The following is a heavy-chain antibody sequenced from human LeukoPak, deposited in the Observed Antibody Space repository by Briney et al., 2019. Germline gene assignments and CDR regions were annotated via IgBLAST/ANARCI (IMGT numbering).Heavy chain of an antibody. V-gene: IGHV4-34*01. D-gene: IGHD2-2*01. CDR3: ARGRFTDIVVVPAAWHFDY. CDR1: GGSFSGYH. J-gene: IGHJ4*02. Sequence: PSETLSLTCAVYGGSFSGYHWSWIRQPPGKGLEWIGEINHSGSTNYNPSLKSRVTISVDTSKNQFSLKLSSVTAADTAVYYCARGRFTDIVVVPAAWHFDYWGQGTLVTVSS. CDR2: INHSGST.